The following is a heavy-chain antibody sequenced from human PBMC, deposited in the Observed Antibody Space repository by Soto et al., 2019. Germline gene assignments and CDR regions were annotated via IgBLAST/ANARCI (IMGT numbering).Heavy chain of an antibody. J-gene: IGHJ6*02. V-gene: IGHV3-23*01. D-gene: IGHD1-26*01. CDR3: ARVRLWGATVLDGMDV. CDR1: GFMFSSYA. Sequence: EVQLLESGGGLVQPGGSLRLSCAASGFMFSSYAMSWVRQAPGKGLEWVSAISGSGGSTYYADSVKGRFTISRDNSKNTLYLQMNSLRAEDTAVYYCARVRLWGATVLDGMDVWGQGTTVTVSS. CDR2: ISGSGGST.